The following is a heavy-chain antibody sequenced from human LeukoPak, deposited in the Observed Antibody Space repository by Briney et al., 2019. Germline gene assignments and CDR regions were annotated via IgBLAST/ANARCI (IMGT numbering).Heavy chain of an antibody. CDR2: INPNSGGT. J-gene: IGHJ6*03. CDR1: GYTFTGYY. D-gene: IGHD2-2*01. CDR3: ARQILGYCSSTSCYEYYYYMDV. Sequence: VASVKVSCKASGYTFTGYYMHWVRQAPGQGLEWMGWINPNSGGTNYAQKFQGRVTMTRDTSISTAYMELSRLRSDDTAVYYCARQILGYCSSTSCYEYYYYMDVWGKGTTVTVSS. V-gene: IGHV1-2*02.